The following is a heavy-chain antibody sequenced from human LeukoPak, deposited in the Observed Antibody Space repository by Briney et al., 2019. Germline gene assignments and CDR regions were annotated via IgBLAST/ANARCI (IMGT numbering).Heavy chain of an antibody. CDR3: AKDQYYYGSGSSCFDY. D-gene: IGHD3-10*01. V-gene: IGHV3-30*02. Sequence: PGGSLRLSCAAPGFTFSSYGMHWVRQAPGKGLEWVAFIRFDGSNKYYADSVKGRFTISRDNPKNTLYLQMNSLRAEDTAVYYCAKDQYYYGSGSSCFDYWGQGTLVTVSS. CDR1: GFTFSSYG. J-gene: IGHJ4*02. CDR2: IRFDGSNK.